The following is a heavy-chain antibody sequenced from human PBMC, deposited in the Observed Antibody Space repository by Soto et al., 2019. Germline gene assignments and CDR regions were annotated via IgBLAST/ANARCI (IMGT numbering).Heavy chain of an antibody. V-gene: IGHV4-39*01. CDR1: GGSISSSSYY. D-gene: IGHD6-13*01. Sequence: SETLSLTCTVSGGSISSSSYYWGWIRQPPGKGLEWIGSIYYSGSTYYNPSLKSRVTISVDTSKNQFSLKLSSVTAADTAVYYCARLGGIAAAVLYYFDYWGQGTLVTVSS. J-gene: IGHJ4*02. CDR2: IYYSGST. CDR3: ARLGGIAAAVLYYFDY.